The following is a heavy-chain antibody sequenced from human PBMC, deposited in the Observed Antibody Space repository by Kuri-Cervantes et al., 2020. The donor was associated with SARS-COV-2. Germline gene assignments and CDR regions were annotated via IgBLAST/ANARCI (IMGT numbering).Heavy chain of an antibody. D-gene: IGHD3-16*01. J-gene: IGHJ4*02. V-gene: IGHV4-38-2*02. CDR3: ARVWGPLTGFFDY. Sequence: SETLSLTCTVSGYSISSGYYWGWIRQPPGKGLEWIGSIYHSGSTYYNPSLKSRVTISVDTSKNQFSPKLSSVTAADTAVYYCARVWGPLTGFFDYWGQGTLVTVSS. CDR1: GYSISSGYY. CDR2: IYHSGST.